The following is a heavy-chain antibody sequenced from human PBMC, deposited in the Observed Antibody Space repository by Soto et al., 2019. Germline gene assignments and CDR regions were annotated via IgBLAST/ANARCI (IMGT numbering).Heavy chain of an antibody. D-gene: IGHD6-19*01. V-gene: IGHV4-39*01. Sequence: QLHLQESGPGLVKSSETLSLTCTVSDGPITTTDYYWGWVRQPPGKGLEWVGTIHYSGDTNYSPSLNSRVTISIDTSKTKFYLKLSSVTAADTASYYCARLAGEFYFDHWGPGTLVTVS. CDR1: DGPITTTDYY. CDR2: IHYSGDT. J-gene: IGHJ4*02. CDR3: ARLAGEFYFDH.